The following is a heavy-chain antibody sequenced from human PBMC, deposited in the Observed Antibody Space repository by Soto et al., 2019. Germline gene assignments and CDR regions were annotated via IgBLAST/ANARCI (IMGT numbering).Heavy chain of an antibody. Sequence: QVQQVESGGGVVQPGRSLRLSCAASGFRFSDYGIHWVRQAPGKGLEWVALISYDGSKKFYTDSVKGRFTISRDNSKNTMYLQIDRLRAEDTAVYYCAKMDADLLPYYYYGMDVWGQGTTVTVSS. CDR3: AKMDADLLPYYYYGMDV. D-gene: IGHD1-26*01. J-gene: IGHJ6*02. CDR1: GFRFSDYG. CDR2: ISYDGSKK. V-gene: IGHV3-30*18.